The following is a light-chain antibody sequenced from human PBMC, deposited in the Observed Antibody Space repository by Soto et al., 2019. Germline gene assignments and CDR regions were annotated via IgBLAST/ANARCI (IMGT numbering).Light chain of an antibody. CDR2: DVS. CDR1: SSDVGGYNY. Sequence: QSVLTQPRSVSGSPRQSVTISCTGTSSDVGGYNYVSWYQQHPGKAPKLMIYDVSKRPSGVPDRFSGSKSGNTASLTISGLQAEDEADYYCCSYAGSYTPWVFGTGTKVTVL. CDR3: CSYAGSYTPWV. J-gene: IGLJ1*01. V-gene: IGLV2-11*01.